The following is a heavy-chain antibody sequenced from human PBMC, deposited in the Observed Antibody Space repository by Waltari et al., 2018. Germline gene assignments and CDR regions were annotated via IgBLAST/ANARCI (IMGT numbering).Heavy chain of an antibody. CDR3: AREPPYDILTGYHHGAFDI. V-gene: IGHV4-59*01. D-gene: IGHD3-9*01. J-gene: IGHJ3*02. CDR1: GGSISSYY. Sequence: QVQLQESGPGLVKPSETLSLTCTVSGGSISSYYWSWIRQPPGKGLEWIGYIYYSGSTNYHPSLKSRVTISVDTSKNQFSLKLSSVTAADTAVYYCAREPPYDILTGYHHGAFDIWGQGTMVTVSS. CDR2: IYYSGST.